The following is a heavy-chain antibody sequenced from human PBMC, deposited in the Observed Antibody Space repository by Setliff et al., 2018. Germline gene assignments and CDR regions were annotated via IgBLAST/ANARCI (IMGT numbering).Heavy chain of an antibody. J-gene: IGHJ4*02. D-gene: IGHD2-21*01. CDR2: IYTSGST. CDR3: ARLSYCSSDGCYPGYYFDY. CDR1: GGSISSGSYY. Sequence: SETLSLTCTVSGGSISSGSYYWSWIRQPAGKGLEWIGHIYTSGSTNYNPSLKSRVTISVDTSKNQFSLKLSSVTAADAAVYYCARLSYCSSDGCYPGYYFDYWGQGMKVTVSS. V-gene: IGHV4-61*09.